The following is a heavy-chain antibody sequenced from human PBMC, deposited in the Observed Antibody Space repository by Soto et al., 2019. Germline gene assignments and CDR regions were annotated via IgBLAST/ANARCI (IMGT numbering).Heavy chain of an antibody. D-gene: IGHD3-10*01. J-gene: IGHJ5*02. V-gene: IGHV4-4*02. Sequence: QVQLQESGPGLVKPSGTLSLTCAVSGGSISSSNWWSWVRQPPGKGLEWIGEIYHSGSTNYNPSLYHCITISGDKSTIQFSTTLSSVTAADTAVYSCARDYIVRGVMGWVDPWGQGTLVTVCS. CDR3: ARDYIVRGVMGWVDP. CDR2: IYHSGST. CDR1: GGSISSSNW.